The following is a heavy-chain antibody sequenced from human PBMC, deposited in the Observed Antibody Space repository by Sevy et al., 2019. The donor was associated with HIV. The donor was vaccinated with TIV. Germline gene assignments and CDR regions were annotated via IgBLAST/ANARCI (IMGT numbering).Heavy chain of an antibody. J-gene: IGHJ6*02. CDR2: IWYDGSNK. D-gene: IGHD6-6*01. Sequence: GGSLRLSCAASGFTFSSYGMHWVRQAPGKGLEWVAVIWYDGSNKYYADSVKGRFTISRDNSKNTLYLQMNSLRAEDTAVYYCARESGAPPRYYYYGMDVWGQGTTVTVSS. CDR1: GFTFSSYG. CDR3: ARESGAPPRYYYYGMDV. V-gene: IGHV3-33*01.